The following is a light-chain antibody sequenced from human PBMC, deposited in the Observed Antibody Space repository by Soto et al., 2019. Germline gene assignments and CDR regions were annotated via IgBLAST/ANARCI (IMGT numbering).Light chain of an antibody. V-gene: IGLV2-8*01. CDR3: SSYAGSNNIYAV. Sequence: QSVLTQPPSASGSPGQSVTISCTGTSSDVGGYNYVSWYQQHPGKAPKLMIYEVSKRPSGVPDRFSGSKSGNTASLTVSGLQAEDEADYYCSSYAGSNNIYAVFGGGTKLTVL. CDR1: SSDVGGYNY. CDR2: EVS. J-gene: IGLJ2*01.